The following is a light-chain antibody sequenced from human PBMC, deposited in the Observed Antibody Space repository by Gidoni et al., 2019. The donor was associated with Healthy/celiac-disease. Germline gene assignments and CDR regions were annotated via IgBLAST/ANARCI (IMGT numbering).Light chain of an antibody. J-gene: IGKJ3*01. V-gene: IGKV3-15*01. Sequence: EIVMTQSPATLSVSPGKRATLSCRASQSVSSSLSWYQQRPGQAPRLLIYGASTRATGLPARFSGSGSGTEFSPTISSLQSEDFAVYYCHQYNKWPFTFGPVTKVEIK. CDR3: HQYNKWPFT. CDR1: QSVSSS. CDR2: GAS.